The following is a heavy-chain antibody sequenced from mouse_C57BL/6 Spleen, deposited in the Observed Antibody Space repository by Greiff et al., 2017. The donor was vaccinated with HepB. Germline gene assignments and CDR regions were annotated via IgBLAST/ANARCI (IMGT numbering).Heavy chain of an antibody. D-gene: IGHD2-4*01. CDR2: IYPGDGDT. V-gene: IGHV1-80*01. Sequence: VQVVESGAELVKPGASVKISCKASGYAFSSYWMNWVKQRPGKGLEWIGQIYPGDGDTNYNGKFKGKATLTADKSSSTAYMQLSSLTSEDSAVYFCARDDYPYYFDYWGQGTTLTVSS. J-gene: IGHJ2*01. CDR1: GYAFSSYW. CDR3: ARDDYPYYFDY.